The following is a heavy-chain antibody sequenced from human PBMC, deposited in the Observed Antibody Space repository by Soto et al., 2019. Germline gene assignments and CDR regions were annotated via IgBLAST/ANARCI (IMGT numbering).Heavy chain of an antibody. Sequence: LVRLEWNAVGEACSSCGLRWLRQTPGQGLEWMGGIIPIFGTANYAQKFQGRVTITADESTSTAYMELSSLRSEDTAVYYCARDQSGYDSRYYGMDVWGQGTTVTVSS. CDR3: ARDQSGYDSRYYGMDV. V-gene: IGHV1-69*01. CDR1: GEACSSCG. J-gene: IGHJ6*02. CDR2: IIPIFGTA. D-gene: IGHD5-12*01.